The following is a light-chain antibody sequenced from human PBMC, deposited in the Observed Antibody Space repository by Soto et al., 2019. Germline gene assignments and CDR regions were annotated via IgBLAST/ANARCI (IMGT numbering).Light chain of an antibody. CDR1: QSISSY. V-gene: IGKV1-39*01. Sequence: DIQMTQSPSSLSASVGDRVTITCRASQSISSYLNWYQQKPGKAPKLLIYAASSLQSGVPSRFSGSGSGTEFTLTISSLQPEDFATYYLQQSYSTPRTFGGGTKVEIK. CDR3: QQSYSTPRT. J-gene: IGKJ4*01. CDR2: AAS.